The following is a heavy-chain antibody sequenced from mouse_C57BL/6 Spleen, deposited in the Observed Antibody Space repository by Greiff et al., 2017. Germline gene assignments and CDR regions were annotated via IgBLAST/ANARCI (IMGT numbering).Heavy chain of an antibody. D-gene: IGHD1-1*02. Sequence: QVQLQQSGPGLVQPSQSLSITCTVSGFSLTSYGVHWVRQSPGKGLEWLGVIWSGGSTDYNAAFISRLSISKDNSKSQVFFKRNSLQADDTAIYYCASPLCGGSSGFAYWGQGTLVTVSA. V-gene: IGHV2-2*01. CDR3: ASPLCGGSSGFAY. J-gene: IGHJ3*01. CDR2: IWSGGST. CDR1: GFSLTSYG.